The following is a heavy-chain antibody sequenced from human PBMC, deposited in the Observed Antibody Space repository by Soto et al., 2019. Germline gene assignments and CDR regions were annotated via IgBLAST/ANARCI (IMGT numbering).Heavy chain of an antibody. D-gene: IGHD3-10*01. V-gene: IGHV3-74*01. CDR3: ANTGHYYGMDV. Sequence: GGSLRLSCAASGFTFSSYRMHWVRQAPGKGLVWVSRINSDGSSTSYADSVKGRFTISRDNAKNTLYLQMNSLRAEDTAVYYCANTGHYYGMDVWGQGTTVTVSS. J-gene: IGHJ6*02. CDR1: GFTFSSYR. CDR2: INSDGSST.